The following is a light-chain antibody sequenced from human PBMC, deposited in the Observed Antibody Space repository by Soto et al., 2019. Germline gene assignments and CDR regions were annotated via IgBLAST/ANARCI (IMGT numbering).Light chain of an antibody. CDR2: GAS. J-gene: IGKJ1*01. CDR1: QTITRSF. V-gene: IGKV3-20*01. Sequence: EIVLTQSPATLSLSAGERATLSCRASQTITRSFLAWYQQKRGQAPRLVIYGASSRAAGIPERFSGSASGTDFTLTISRLEPEDFAVYYCHQYGGSPWTFGQGTKVDIK. CDR3: HQYGGSPWT.